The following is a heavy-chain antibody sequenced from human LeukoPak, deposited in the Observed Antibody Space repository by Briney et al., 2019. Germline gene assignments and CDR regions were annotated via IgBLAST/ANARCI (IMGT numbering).Heavy chain of an antibody. CDR3: ARDRGDLNWFDP. CDR2: VYCGGST. CDR1: GFTVSSNY. D-gene: IGHD3-10*01. Sequence: GGSLRLSCSASGFTVSSNYRSWVRQPPGKGLEWVSVVYCGGSTYYADSVKGRFTISRDNSKNTLYLQMNSLRAEDTAVYYCARDRGDLNWFDPWGQGTLVTVSS. V-gene: IGHV3-66*01. J-gene: IGHJ5*02.